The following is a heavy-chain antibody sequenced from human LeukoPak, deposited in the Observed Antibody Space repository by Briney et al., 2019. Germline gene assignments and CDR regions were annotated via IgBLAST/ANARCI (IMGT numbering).Heavy chain of an antibody. CDR1: GYTFTGYY. V-gene: IGHV1-2*04. Sequence: GASVKVSCKASGYTFTGYYMHWVRQAPGQGLEWMGWINPNSGGTNYAQKFQGWVTMTRDTSISTAYMELSRLRSDDTAVYYCARGLTMVRGVRRENWFDPWGQGTLVTVSS. CDR3: ARGLTMVRGVRRENWFDP. J-gene: IGHJ5*02. D-gene: IGHD3-10*01. CDR2: INPNSGGT.